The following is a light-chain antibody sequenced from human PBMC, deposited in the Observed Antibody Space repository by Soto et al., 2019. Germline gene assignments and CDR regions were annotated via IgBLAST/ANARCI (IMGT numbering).Light chain of an antibody. J-gene: IGLJ2*01. V-gene: IGLV2-14*01. CDR3: SSYTTSSTRV. Sequence: QSALTQPASVSGSPGQSITISCTGTSSDVGAYNYVSWYQQHPGKAPKLMIYEVTNRPFGVSNRFSGSKSGNTASLTISRLQTEDEADYYCSSYTTSSTRVFGGGTQLTVL. CDR1: SSDVGAYNY. CDR2: EVT.